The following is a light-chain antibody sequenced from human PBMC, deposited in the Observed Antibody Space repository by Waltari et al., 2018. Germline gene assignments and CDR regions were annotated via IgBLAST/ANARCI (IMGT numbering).Light chain of an antibody. CDR1: SNDVGGYNS. CDR3: SSQSSNDVVL. CDR2: DVS. Sequence: QSALTQPASVSGSPGQSVTIFCAGTSNDVGGYNSVSWYQEHPGQAPRVIIYDVSDRPSGVSDRFSVSKSGNTASLTTAGLQAEDEADYYCSSQSSNDVVLFGRETKLTVL. J-gene: IGLJ2*01. V-gene: IGLV2-14*01.